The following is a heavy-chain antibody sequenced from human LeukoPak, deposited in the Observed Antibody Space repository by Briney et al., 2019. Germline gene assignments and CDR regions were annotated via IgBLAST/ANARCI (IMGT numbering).Heavy chain of an antibody. J-gene: IGHJ4*02. Sequence: SETLSLTCTVSGGSISSYYWGWIRQPPGKGLEWIGSIYYSGSTYYNPSLKSRVTISVDTSKNQFSLKLSSVTAADTAVYYCARGGAAAGSVDYWGQGTLVTVSS. CDR1: GGSISSYY. CDR2: IYYSGST. V-gene: IGHV4-39*07. D-gene: IGHD6-13*01. CDR3: ARGGAAAGSVDY.